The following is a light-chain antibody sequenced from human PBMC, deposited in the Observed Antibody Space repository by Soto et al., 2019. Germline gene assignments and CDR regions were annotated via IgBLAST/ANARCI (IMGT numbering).Light chain of an antibody. CDR1: SSNVGVNS. CDR3: ASWDDSLNPSYV. Sequence: QSVLTQPPSASGTPGQRVTISCSGSSSNVGVNSVNWYQQVPGTTPRLLIYNNNQRPSGVPDRFSGSQSGTSASLAISGLQSEDEADYYCASWDDSLNPSYVFGTGTKVTVL. CDR2: NNN. V-gene: IGLV1-44*01. J-gene: IGLJ1*01.